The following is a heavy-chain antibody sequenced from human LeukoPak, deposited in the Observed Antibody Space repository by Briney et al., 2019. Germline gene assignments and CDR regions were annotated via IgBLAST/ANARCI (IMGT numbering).Heavy chain of an antibody. CDR3: ARKRFGSYYRVGAFDI. Sequence: GGSLRLSCAASGFTFSSYEMNWVRQAPGKGLEWVSYISSSGSTIYYADSVKGRFTISRDNAKNSLYLQMNSLRAEDTAVYYCARKRFGSYYRVGAFDIWGQGTMVTVSS. CDR1: GFTFSSYE. J-gene: IGHJ3*02. CDR2: ISSSGSTI. V-gene: IGHV3-48*03. D-gene: IGHD1-26*01.